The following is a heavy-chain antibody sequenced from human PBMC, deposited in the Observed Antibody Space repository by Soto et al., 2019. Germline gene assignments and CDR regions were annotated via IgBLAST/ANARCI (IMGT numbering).Heavy chain of an antibody. CDR2: IYYSGST. CDR1: GGSISGYY. J-gene: IGHJ4*02. CDR3: ARFETAASYFDY. Sequence: KTSETLSLTCPVSGGSISGYYWSWIRQPPGKGLEWIGYIYYSGSTNYNPSLKSRVTISVDTSKNQFSLKLSSVTAADTAVYYCARFETAASYFDYWGQGTLVTVSS. V-gene: IGHV4-59*01. D-gene: IGHD6-13*01.